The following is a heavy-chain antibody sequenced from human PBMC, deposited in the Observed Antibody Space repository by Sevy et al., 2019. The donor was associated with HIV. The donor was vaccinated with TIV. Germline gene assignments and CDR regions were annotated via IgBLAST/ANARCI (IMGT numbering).Heavy chain of an antibody. CDR2: INWNGGST. Sequence: GGSLRLSCAASGFTFDDYGMSWVRQPPGKGLEWVSGINWNGGSTGYADSVKGRFTISRDNAKNSLYLQMNSLRAEDTALYYCARDFRYCSGGSCFPTPYYYYGMDVWGQGTTVTVSS. CDR1: GFTFDDYG. CDR3: ARDFRYCSGGSCFPTPYYYYGMDV. J-gene: IGHJ6*02. V-gene: IGHV3-20*04. D-gene: IGHD2-15*01.